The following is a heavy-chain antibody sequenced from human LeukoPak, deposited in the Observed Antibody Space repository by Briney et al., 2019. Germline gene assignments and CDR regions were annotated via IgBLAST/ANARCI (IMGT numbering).Heavy chain of an antibody. CDR2: ISGSGGST. V-gene: IGHV3-23*01. CDR3: ASKDPYDSRGYLLDY. CDR1: GFTFSSYG. J-gene: IGHJ4*02. D-gene: IGHD3-22*01. Sequence: GGSLRLSCAASGFTFSSYGMSWVRQAPGKGLEWVSAISGSGGSTNYADSVKGRFTISRDSSKNTLYLQMNSLRAEDTAVYYCASKDPYDSRGYLLDYWGQGTLVTVSS.